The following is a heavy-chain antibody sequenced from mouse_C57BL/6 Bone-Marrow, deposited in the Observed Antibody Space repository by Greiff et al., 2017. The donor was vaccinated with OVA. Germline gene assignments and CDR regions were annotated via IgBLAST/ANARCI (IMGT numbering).Heavy chain of an antibody. Sequence: VQLQQPGAELVKPGASVKMSCKASGYTFTSYWITWVKQRPGQGLEWIGDIYPGSGSTNYNEKFKSKATLTVDTSSSTAYMQLSSLTSEDSAVYYCARGGPYSAYYFDYWGQGTTLTVSS. CDR2: IYPGSGST. D-gene: IGHD2-10*01. V-gene: IGHV1-55*01. J-gene: IGHJ2*01. CDR3: ARGGPYSAYYFDY. CDR1: GYTFTSYW.